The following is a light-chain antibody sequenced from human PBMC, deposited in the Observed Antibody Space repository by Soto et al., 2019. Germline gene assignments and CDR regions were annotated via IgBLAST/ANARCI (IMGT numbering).Light chain of an antibody. V-gene: IGKV3-11*01. CDR2: DAS. Sequence: EIVLTQSPGTLSLSPGERATLSCRASQSVSSYLAWYQQKPGQAPRLLIYDASNRATGIPARFSGSGSGTDFTLNISSLEPEDFAVYYCQQRSNWPPAVGQGTRLE. J-gene: IGKJ5*01. CDR3: QQRSNWPPA. CDR1: QSVSSY.